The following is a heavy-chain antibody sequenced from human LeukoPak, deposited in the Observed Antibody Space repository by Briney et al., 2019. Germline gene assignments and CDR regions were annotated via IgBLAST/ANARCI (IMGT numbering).Heavy chain of an antibody. V-gene: IGHV3-20*04. CDR1: GFTFDDYG. Sequence: GGSLRLSCAASGFTFDDYGMSWVRQAPGKGLEWVSGINWNGGSTGYADSVKGRFTISRDNAKNSLYLQMNSLRAEDTALYYCASSLTTVVDDAFDIWGQGTMVTVSS. J-gene: IGHJ3*02. CDR3: ASSLTTVVDDAFDI. CDR2: INWNGGST. D-gene: IGHD4-23*01.